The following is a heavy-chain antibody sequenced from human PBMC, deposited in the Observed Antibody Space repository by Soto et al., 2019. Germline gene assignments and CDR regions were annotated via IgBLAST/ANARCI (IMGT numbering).Heavy chain of an antibody. J-gene: IGHJ4*02. D-gene: IGHD2-15*01. CDR3: ANSGGCSFYRHRDS. CDR2: ISGSGGST. V-gene: IGHV3-23*01. Sequence: EVQLLESGGGLVQPGGSLRLSCAASGFTFSSYAMSWVRQAPGKGLEWVSGISGSGGSTYYADSMKGRFTISRDNSKNTLSLEMNSLRDEDTAVYYCANSGGCSFYRHRDSLGQGTLVTVAS. CDR1: GFTFSSYA.